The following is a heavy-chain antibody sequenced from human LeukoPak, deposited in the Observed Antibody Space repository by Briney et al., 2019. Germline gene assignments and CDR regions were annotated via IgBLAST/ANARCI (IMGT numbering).Heavy chain of an antibody. J-gene: IGHJ3*02. Sequence: SSETLSLTCTVSSGSISSYYWSWIRQPPGEGLEWIEYIHYSGSTDYNPSFKSRVTISVDTSKNQFSLKLSSVTAADTAVYYCARDVGGRIGASDIWGQGTMVTVSS. CDR1: SGSISSYY. CDR2: IHYSGST. D-gene: IGHD1-26*01. V-gene: IGHV4-59*01. CDR3: ARDVGGRIGASDI.